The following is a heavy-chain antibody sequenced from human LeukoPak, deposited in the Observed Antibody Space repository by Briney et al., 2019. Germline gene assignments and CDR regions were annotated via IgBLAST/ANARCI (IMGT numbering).Heavy chain of an antibody. D-gene: IGHD3-10*01. Sequence: ASVKVSCKASGYTLTELSMHWVRQAPGKGLEWMGGFDPEDGETIYAQKFQGRVTMTEDTSTDTAYMELSSLRSEDTAVYYCATDLYGSGSYYSILGYWGQGTLVTVSS. CDR3: ATDLYGSGSYYSILGY. CDR1: GYTLTELS. CDR2: FDPEDGET. V-gene: IGHV1-24*01. J-gene: IGHJ4*02.